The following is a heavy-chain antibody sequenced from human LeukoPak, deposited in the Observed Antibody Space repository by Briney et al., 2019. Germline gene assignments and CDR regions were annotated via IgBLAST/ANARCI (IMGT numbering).Heavy chain of an antibody. J-gene: IGHJ4*02. D-gene: IGHD3-22*01. Sequence: PSETLSLTCTVSGGSISSSSYYWGWIRQPPGKGLEWIGSIYYSGSTYYNPSLKSRVTISVDTSKNQFSLKLSSVTAADTAVCYCARTNYYYDSSGYYMGRGQGTLVTVSS. CDR3: ARTNYYYDSSGYYMG. CDR1: GGSISSSSYY. CDR2: IYYSGST. V-gene: IGHV4-39*01.